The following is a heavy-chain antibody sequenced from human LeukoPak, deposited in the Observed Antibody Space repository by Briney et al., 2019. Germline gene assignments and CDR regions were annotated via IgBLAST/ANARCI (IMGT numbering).Heavy chain of an antibody. CDR2: INHSGST. CDR1: GGSFSGYY. CDR3: ARGRRLRRASPYYYYGMDV. Sequence: SETLSLTCAVYGGSFSGYYWGWIRQPPGKGLEWSGEINHSGSTNYNPSLKSRVTISVDTSKNQFSLKLSSVTAADTAVYYCARGRRLRRASPYYYYGMDVWGQGTTVTVSS. V-gene: IGHV4-34*01. J-gene: IGHJ6*02. D-gene: IGHD6-25*01.